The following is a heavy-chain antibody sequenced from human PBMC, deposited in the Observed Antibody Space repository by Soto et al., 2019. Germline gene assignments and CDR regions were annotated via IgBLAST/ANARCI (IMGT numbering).Heavy chain of an antibody. D-gene: IGHD2-21*02. V-gene: IGHV4-38-2*02. Sequence: SETLSLTCTVSGYSLTSGSYWGWVRQAPGKGPEWIASMYHGGTTFYNPSLKSRVTISMDTSNNQFSLSLRSVTAADTAVYYCARDHVMVVAGSTFDYWGHGIMVTVSS. CDR3: ARDHVMVVAGSTFDY. J-gene: IGHJ4*01. CDR2: MYHGGTT. CDR1: GYSLTSGSY.